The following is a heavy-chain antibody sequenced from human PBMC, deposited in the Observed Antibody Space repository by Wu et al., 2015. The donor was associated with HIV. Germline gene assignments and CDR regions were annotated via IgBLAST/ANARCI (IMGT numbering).Heavy chain of an antibody. J-gene: IGHJ6*02. V-gene: IGHV1-69*05. CDR3: ARNTDSVATSLYSLGV. CDR1: GGIFSSHS. D-gene: IGHD6-19*01. Sequence: QVQLIQSGAEMKEPGSSVKVSCKASGGIFSSHSINWLRQAPGQGLDWMGSVIPMFGTTKYAQKFQDRVKITTDEFTTTTYMELSRLRSEDTAIYYCARNTDSVATSLYSLGVWGQGTTVTVSS. CDR2: VIPMFGTT.